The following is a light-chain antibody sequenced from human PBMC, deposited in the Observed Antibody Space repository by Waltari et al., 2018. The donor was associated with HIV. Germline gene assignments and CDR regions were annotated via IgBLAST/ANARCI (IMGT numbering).Light chain of an antibody. J-gene: IGKJ1*01. Sequence: DIQMTQSPSSLSASVGDRVTITCRASQSISTYLNWYQQKPVKAPKVLIYDASSLQSGVPSRFSGSGSGTDFTLIISSLQPEDFATYYCQQSHVTPRTFGQGTKVEIK. CDR3: QQSHVTPRT. CDR1: QSISTY. CDR2: DAS. V-gene: IGKV1-39*01.